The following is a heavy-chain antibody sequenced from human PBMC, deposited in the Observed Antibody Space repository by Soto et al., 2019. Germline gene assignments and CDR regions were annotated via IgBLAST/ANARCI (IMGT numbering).Heavy chain of an antibody. CDR1: GFTFSGSA. Sequence: PGGSLRLSCAASGFTFSGSAMHWVRQASGKGLEWVGRIRSKANSYATAYAASVKGRFTISRDDSKNTAYLQMNSLKTEDTAVYYCTRLEPRDYDFWSGSHPIREKHAFDIWGQGTMVTVSS. J-gene: IGHJ3*02. CDR3: TRLEPRDYDFWSGSHPIREKHAFDI. D-gene: IGHD3-3*01. CDR2: IRSKANSYAT. V-gene: IGHV3-73*01.